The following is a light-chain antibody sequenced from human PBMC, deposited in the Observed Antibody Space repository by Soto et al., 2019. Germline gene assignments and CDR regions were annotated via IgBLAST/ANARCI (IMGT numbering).Light chain of an antibody. CDR3: SSYTSSSTYVV. J-gene: IGLJ2*01. V-gene: IGLV2-14*03. Sequence: QSALTQPASVSGSPGQSITISCTGTSSDVGGYNYVSWYQLHPGKAPKLMIYDVINRPSGVSNRFSGSKSGNSASLTISGLQAGDEADYYCSSYTSSSTYVVFGGGTKVTVL. CDR2: DVI. CDR1: SSDVGGYNY.